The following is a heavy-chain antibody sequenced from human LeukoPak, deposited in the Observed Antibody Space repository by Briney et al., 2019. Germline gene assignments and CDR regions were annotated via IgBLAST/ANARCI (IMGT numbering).Heavy chain of an antibody. J-gene: IGHJ5*02. CDR3: ARGIAAAATNWFDP. Sequence: PGGSLRLSCAASGFTFSGYGMHWVRQAPGKGLEWVAVIWYDGSNKYYADSVKGRFTISRDNSKNTLYLQMNSLRAEDTAVYYCARGIAAAATNWFDPWGQGTLVTVSS. CDR1: GFTFSGYG. CDR2: IWYDGSNK. D-gene: IGHD6-13*01. V-gene: IGHV3-33*01.